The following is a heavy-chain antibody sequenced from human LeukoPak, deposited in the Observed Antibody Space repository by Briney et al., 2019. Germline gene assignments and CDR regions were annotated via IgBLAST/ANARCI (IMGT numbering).Heavy chain of an antibody. J-gene: IGHJ4*02. D-gene: IGHD3-22*01. CDR3: AVRPYYDSSGDFRY. CDR1: GGSIFNYY. V-gene: IGHV4-59*08. CDR2: IYYSGST. Sequence: PLETLSLTCTVSGGSIFNYYWSWIRQPPGKGLEWIGYIYYSGSTNYNPSLKTRVTISVDTSKKSFSLRLSSVTAADTAVYYCAVRPYYDSSGDFRYWGQGTLVTVSS.